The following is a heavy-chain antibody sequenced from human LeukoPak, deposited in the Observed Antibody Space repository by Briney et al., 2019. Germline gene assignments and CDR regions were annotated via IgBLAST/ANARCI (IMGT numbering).Heavy chain of an antibody. Sequence: SVKVSCKASGGTFSSYSISWVRQAPGQGLEWMGGIIPILGTANNAQKFQGRVTITADESTSTVYMELSSLRAEDTAVYYCAKDSIAATGSNWFDPWGQGTLVTVSS. CDR1: GGTFSSYS. D-gene: IGHD6-13*01. V-gene: IGHV1-69*13. CDR3: AKDSIAATGSNWFDP. J-gene: IGHJ5*02. CDR2: IIPILGTA.